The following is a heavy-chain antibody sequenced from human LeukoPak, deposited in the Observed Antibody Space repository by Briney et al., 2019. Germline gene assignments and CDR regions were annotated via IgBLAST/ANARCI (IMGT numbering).Heavy chain of an antibody. J-gene: IGHJ4*02. V-gene: IGHV1-18*01. CDR2: ISAYNGNT. CDR1: GYTFTSYG. Sequence: GASVKVSCKASGYTFTSYGISWVRQAPGQGLEWMGWISAYNGNTNYAQKLQGRVTMTTDTSTSTAYMELRSLRSDDTAVYYCARDEPYYYDSSGYYYFDYWGQGTLVTVSS. CDR3: ARDEPYYYDSSGYYYFDY. D-gene: IGHD3-22*01.